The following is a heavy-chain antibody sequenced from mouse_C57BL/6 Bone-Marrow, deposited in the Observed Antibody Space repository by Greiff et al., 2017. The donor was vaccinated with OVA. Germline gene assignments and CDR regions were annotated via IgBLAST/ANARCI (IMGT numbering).Heavy chain of an antibody. D-gene: IGHD1-1*01. V-gene: IGHV1-54*01. CDR2: INPGSGGT. CDR3: AREGEVTTVVDGGYFDY. CDR1: GYAFTNYL. Sequence: VQLQQSGAELVRPGTSVKVSCKASGYAFTNYLMEWVKQRPGQGLEWIGVINPGSGGTNYNEKFKGKATLTADKSSSTAYMQLSSLTSEDSAVYFCAREGEVTTVVDGGYFDYWGQGTTLTVSS. J-gene: IGHJ2*01.